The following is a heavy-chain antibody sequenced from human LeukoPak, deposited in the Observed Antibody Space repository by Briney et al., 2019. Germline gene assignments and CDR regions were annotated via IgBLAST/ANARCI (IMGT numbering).Heavy chain of an antibody. CDR2: ISSNGGST. CDR1: GFIFSGYA. D-gene: IGHD6-19*01. CDR3: ARERGSGWFRYFDY. V-gene: IGHV3-64*01. J-gene: IGHJ4*02. Sequence: GGSLRLSCAASGFIFSGYAIYWVRQAPGKGLEYVSGISSNGGSTYYANSVKGRFTISRDNSKNMLYLQMGSLRAEDMAVHYCARERGSGWFRYFDYWGQGTLVTVSS.